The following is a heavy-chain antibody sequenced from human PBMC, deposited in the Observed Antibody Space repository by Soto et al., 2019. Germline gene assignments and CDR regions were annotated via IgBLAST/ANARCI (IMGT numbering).Heavy chain of an antibody. J-gene: IGHJ6*02. D-gene: IGHD2-2*01. CDR1: GGTFSSYA. CDR2: IIPIFGTA. V-gene: IGHV1-69*01. CDR3: AITHIVVVPAAIKSTYGMDV. Sequence: QVQLVQSGAEMKKPGSSVKVSCKASGGTFSSYAISWVRQAPGQGLEWMGGIIPIFGTANYAQKFQGRVTITADESTSTAYMELSSLRSEDAAVYYCAITHIVVVPAAIKSTYGMDVWGQETTVTVSS.